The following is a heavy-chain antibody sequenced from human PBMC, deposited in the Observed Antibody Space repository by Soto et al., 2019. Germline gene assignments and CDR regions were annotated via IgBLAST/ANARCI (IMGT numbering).Heavy chain of an antibody. V-gene: IGHV1-69*13. CDR1: GYTFTSYG. Sequence: SVKVSCKASGYTFTSYGISWVRQAPGQGLEWMGGIIPIFGTANYAQKFQGRVTITADESTSTAYMELSSLRSEDTAVYYCAKSVAVLYYYDSSGYYYDYWGQGTLVTVSS. CDR3: AKSVAVLYYYDSSGYYYDY. J-gene: IGHJ4*02. D-gene: IGHD3-22*01. CDR2: IIPIFGTA.